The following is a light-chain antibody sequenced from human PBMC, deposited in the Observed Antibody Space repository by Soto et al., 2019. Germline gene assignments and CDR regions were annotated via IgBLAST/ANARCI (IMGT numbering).Light chain of an antibody. Sequence: EIVLTQSPATLSLSPGERGTLSCSASQTVGSYLAWFRQTPGQAPRLLIYDTPIRATGIPARFSGSGSGTDFTPTISSLEAEDFAVYYCQQRSDWPPTFGQGTKVDI. CDR3: QQRSDWPPT. CDR2: DTP. V-gene: IGKV3-11*01. CDR1: QTVGSY. J-gene: IGKJ1*01.